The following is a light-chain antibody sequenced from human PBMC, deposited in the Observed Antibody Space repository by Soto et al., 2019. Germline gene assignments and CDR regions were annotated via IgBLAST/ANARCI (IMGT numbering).Light chain of an antibody. Sequence: QSALTQPPSASGSPEQSVTISCTGTSSDVGAYNYVSWYQHRPGKAPKLMIYEVTKRPSGVPDRFSGAKSGNTASLTVSGLQAEAEADYYCTSHAGTNNFPYVFGTGTKLTVL. CDR1: SSDVGAYNY. CDR2: EVT. CDR3: TSHAGTNNFPYV. J-gene: IGLJ1*01. V-gene: IGLV2-8*01.